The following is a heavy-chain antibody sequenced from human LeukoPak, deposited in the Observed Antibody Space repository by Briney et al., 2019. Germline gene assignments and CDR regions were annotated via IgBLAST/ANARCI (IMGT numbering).Heavy chain of an antibody. V-gene: IGHV3-48*03. CDR3: AKDPVGWDYYYYMDV. CDR2: ISSSGNTI. CDR1: GFIFSNYE. J-gene: IGHJ6*03. Sequence: GSLRLSCAASGFIFSNYEMNWVRQAPGKGLEWVSYISSSGNTIYYADSVKGRFTISRDNAKNSLYLQMNSLRAEDTAVYYCAKDPVGWDYYYYMDVWGKGTTVTISS. D-gene: IGHD2-15*01.